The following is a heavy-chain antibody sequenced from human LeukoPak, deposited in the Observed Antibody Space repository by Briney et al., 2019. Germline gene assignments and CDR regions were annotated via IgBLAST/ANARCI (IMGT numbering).Heavy chain of an antibody. Sequence: GRSLRLSCAASGFTFSSYAMHWVRQAPGKGLEWVAVISYDGNNEYYADSVKGRSTISRDNSKNTLYLQMNSLRAKDTAVYYCARAPCRRTGTSCYYIFDYWGQGTLVTVSS. CDR1: GFTFSSYA. J-gene: IGHJ4*02. D-gene: IGHD2-2*01. CDR3: ARAPCRRTGTSCYYIFDY. CDR2: ISYDGNNE. V-gene: IGHV3-30-3*01.